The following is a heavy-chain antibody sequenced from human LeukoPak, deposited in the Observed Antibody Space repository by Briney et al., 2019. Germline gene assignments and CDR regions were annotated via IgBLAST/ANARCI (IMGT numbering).Heavy chain of an antibody. CDR1: GGSISSGDYY. D-gene: IGHD5-12*01. CDR3: ARVRQGYSGYDGYYFDY. Sequence: SETLSLTCTVSGGSISSGDYYWSWIRQPPGKGLEWIGYTYYSGSTYYNPSLKSRVTISVDTSKNQFSLKLSSVTAADTAVYYCARVRQGYSGYDGYYFDYWGQGTLVTVS. CDR2: TYYSGST. V-gene: IGHV4-30-4*01. J-gene: IGHJ4*02.